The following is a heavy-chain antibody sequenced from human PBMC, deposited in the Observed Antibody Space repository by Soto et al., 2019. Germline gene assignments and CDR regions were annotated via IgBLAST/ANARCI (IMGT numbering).Heavy chain of an antibody. CDR3: AKGLRIAARTDFDY. CDR2: ISGRGGST. Sequence: GGSLSLSCAASGFTFSSYAMSWVRQAPGKGLEWVSAISGRGGSTYYAYSVKGRFTIPRDNSKNKLYLQMNSLRAEDTAVYYCAKGLRIAARTDFDYWGQGTLVTVSS. D-gene: IGHD6-6*01. J-gene: IGHJ4*02. V-gene: IGHV3-23*01. CDR1: GFTFSSYA.